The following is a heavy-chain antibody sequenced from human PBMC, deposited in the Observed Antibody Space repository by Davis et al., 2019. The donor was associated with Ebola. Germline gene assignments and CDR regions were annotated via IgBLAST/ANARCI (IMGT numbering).Heavy chain of an antibody. V-gene: IGHV1-46*01. CDR1: GYTFTSYY. Sequence: ASVQVSCKASGYTFTSYYMHWVRQAPGQGLEWMGIINPSGGSTSYAQKFQGRVTITADESTSTAYMELSSLRSEDTAVYYCAGREIAARQPNHYYYGMDVWGKGTTVTVSS. J-gene: IGHJ6*04. CDR2: INPSGGST. D-gene: IGHD6-6*01. CDR3: AGREIAARQPNHYYYGMDV.